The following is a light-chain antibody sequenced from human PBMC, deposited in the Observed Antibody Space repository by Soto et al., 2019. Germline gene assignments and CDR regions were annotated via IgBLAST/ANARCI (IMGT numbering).Light chain of an antibody. CDR3: QQYNRWT. Sequence: DIQMTQSPSTLSGSVGDAVTIICRASQTISSWLAWYQQKPGKAPKLLIYKASSVESGVPSRFSGSGSGTEFTLTISSLQPDDFATYYCQQYNRWTFGQGTKVDIK. J-gene: IGKJ1*01. CDR1: QTISSW. V-gene: IGKV1-5*03. CDR2: KAS.